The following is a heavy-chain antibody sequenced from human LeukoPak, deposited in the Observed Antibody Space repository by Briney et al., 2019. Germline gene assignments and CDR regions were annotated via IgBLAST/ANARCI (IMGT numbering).Heavy chain of an antibody. CDR3: ARVLNYYDSSGYYFTY. J-gene: IGHJ4*02. CDR1: GFTFSYYT. V-gene: IGHV3-30-3*01. CDR2: ISYDGSNK. Sequence: GGSPRLSCAASGFTFSYYTMHWARQAPGKGLEWVAVISYDGSNKYYADSVKGRFTISRDNSKNTLYLQMNSLRAEVTAVYYCARVLNYYDSSGYYFTYWGQGTLVTVSS. D-gene: IGHD3-22*01.